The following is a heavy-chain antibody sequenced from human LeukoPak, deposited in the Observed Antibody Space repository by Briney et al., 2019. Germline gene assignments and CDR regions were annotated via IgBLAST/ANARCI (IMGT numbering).Heavy chain of an antibody. D-gene: IGHD3-3*01. Sequence: PSETLSLTCTVSGGSISSGSYYWSRIRQPAGKGLEWIGRIYTSGSTNYNPSLKSRVTISVDTSKNQFSLKLSSVTAADTAVYYCAREYPGITIFGVVTNWFDPWGQGTLVTVSS. CDR1: GGSISSGSYY. V-gene: IGHV4-61*02. J-gene: IGHJ5*02. CDR3: AREYPGITIFGVVTNWFDP. CDR2: IYTSGST.